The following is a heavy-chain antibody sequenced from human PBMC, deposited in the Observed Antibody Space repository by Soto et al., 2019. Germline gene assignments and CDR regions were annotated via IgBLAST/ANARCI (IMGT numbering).Heavy chain of an antibody. D-gene: IGHD2-8*01. CDR1: GFTFSDHY. Sequence: GGSLRLSCAASGFTFSDHYMDWVRQAPGKGLEWVGRTRNKANSYTTEYAASVKSRFTISRDDSKNSLYLQMNSLKTEDTAVYYCAREGRLIGRGAFDIWGQGTMVTVSS. V-gene: IGHV3-72*01. J-gene: IGHJ3*02. CDR2: TRNKANSYTT. CDR3: AREGRLIGRGAFDI.